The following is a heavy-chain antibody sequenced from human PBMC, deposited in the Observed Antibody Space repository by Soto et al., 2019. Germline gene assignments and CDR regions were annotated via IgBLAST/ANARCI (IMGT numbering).Heavy chain of an antibody. J-gene: IGHJ4*02. V-gene: IGHV5-10-1*01. D-gene: IGHD3-22*01. CDR1: GYSFTNSW. CDR3: TRQSETYYDSSGYYFDY. Sequence: GESLKISCKGSGYSFTNSWINWVRQMPGKGLEWMGRIDPRDSYANYSPSFQGHVTISADKSIITAYLQWSSLKASDTAMYYCTRQSETYYDSSGYYFDYWGQGTLVTVSS. CDR2: IDPRDSYA.